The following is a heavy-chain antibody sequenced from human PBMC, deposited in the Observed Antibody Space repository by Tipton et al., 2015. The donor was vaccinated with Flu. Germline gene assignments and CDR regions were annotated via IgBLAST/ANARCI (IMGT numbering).Heavy chain of an antibody. J-gene: IGHJ5*01. CDR1: GFTFGHYD. D-gene: IGHD3-10*01. Sequence: RSLRLSCVTSGFTFGHYDMHWVRQAPGKGLEWVAQFSFDGKKKHYADSVGGRFTVSRDNSRDTLFLEMDSLRVEETALYHCAKGSAGEGYVEYFDYPSPDFDSWGQGTQVTVSS. CDR2: FSFDGKKK. CDR3: AKGSAGEGYVEYFDYPSPDFDS. V-gene: IGHV3-30*18.